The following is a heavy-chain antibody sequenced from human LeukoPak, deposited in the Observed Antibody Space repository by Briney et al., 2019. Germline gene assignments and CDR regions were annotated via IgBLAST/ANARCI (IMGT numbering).Heavy chain of an antibody. V-gene: IGHV4-4*07. Sequence: SETLSLTCTVSGGSISSYYWSWIRQPAGKGLEWIGRIYTSGSTNYNPSLKSRVTISVDTSKNQFSLKLSSVTAADTAVYYCARDRFGYCSSTSCYLLDYWGQGTLVTVSS. CDR3: ARDRFGYCSSTSCYLLDY. J-gene: IGHJ4*02. CDR2: IYTSGST. D-gene: IGHD2-2*01. CDR1: GGSISSYY.